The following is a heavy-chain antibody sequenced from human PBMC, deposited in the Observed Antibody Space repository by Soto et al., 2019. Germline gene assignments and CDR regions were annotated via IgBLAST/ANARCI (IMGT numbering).Heavy chain of an antibody. Sequence: TGGSLSLSCAASGFSFVNYAMNWVRQAPGKGLEWVSGLSGSGTSTYYADSVKGRFTISRDNSRDTLFLQMNSLTADDTAVYYCAKATTNGGWFNPFDSWGQGALVPSPQ. J-gene: IGHJ4*02. V-gene: IGHV3-23*01. CDR1: GFSFVNYA. CDR2: LSGSGTST. D-gene: IGHD6-19*01. CDR3: AKATTNGGWFNPFDS.